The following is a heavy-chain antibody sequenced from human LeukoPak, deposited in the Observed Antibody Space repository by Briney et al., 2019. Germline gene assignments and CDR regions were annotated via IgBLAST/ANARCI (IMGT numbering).Heavy chain of an antibody. Sequence: ASETLSLTCTVSGDSISSAGYYWSSIRQHPGKGLEWISYIYYSGSTYYNPSLKSPVTISVDKSKNQFSLKLSAVAAEDTAVYYCARDMLVDGAMVTHDAFDIWGQGTMVTVS. CDR3: ARDMLVDGAMVTHDAFDI. CDR1: GDSISSAGYY. J-gene: IGHJ3*02. V-gene: IGHV4-31*01. D-gene: IGHD5-18*01. CDR2: IYYSGST.